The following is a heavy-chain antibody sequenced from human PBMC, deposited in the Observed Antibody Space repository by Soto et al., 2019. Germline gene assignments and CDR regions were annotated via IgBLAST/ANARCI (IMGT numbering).Heavy chain of an antibody. CDR2: ISSSSSYI. CDR3: ARTNSGYERRGAFDY. D-gene: IGHD5-12*01. CDR1: GFTFSSYS. V-gene: IGHV3-21*01. Sequence: GGSLRLSCAASGFTFSSYSMNWVRQAPGKGLEWVSSISSSSSYIYYADSVKGRFTISRDNAKNSLYLQMNSLRAEDTAVYYCARTNSGYERRGAFDYWGQGTLVTVSS. J-gene: IGHJ4*02.